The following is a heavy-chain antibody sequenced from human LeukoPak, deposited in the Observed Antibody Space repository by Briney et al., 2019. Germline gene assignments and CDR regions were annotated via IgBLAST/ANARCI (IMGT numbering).Heavy chain of an antibody. V-gene: IGHV1-18*01. J-gene: IGHJ4*02. CDR3: ARDETGYCSGGSCYGTGGY. CDR2: ISAYNGNT. D-gene: IGHD2-15*01. CDR1: GYTFTSYG. Sequence: ASVKVSCKASGYTFTSYGISWVRQAPGQGLEWMGWISAYNGNTNYAQKLQGGVTMTTDTSTSTAYMELRSLRSDDTAVYYCARDETGYCSGGSCYGTGGYWGQGTLVTVSS.